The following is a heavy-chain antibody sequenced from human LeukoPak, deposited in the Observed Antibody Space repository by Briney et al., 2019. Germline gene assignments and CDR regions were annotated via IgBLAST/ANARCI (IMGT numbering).Heavy chain of an antibody. CDR3: ARTYLWGSHRFEY. CDR1: GYTFTNYH. J-gene: IGHJ4*02. D-gene: IGHD3-16*02. Sequence: ASVKVSCKASGYTFTNYHINWVRQATGQGLEWMGWMSPHNGDTGSAEMFQGRVTMTRNISLFTAYLELSGLRSGDTAVYYCARTYLWGSHRFEYWGQGTLVTVSS. CDR2: MSPHNGDT. V-gene: IGHV1-8*01.